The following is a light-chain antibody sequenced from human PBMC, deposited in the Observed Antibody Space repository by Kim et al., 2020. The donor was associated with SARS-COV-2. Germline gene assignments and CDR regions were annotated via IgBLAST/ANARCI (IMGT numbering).Light chain of an antibody. J-gene: IGKJ4*01. CDR3: RQRYGWPPLT. CDR2: DAS. Sequence: SPGERATLSCRASQSVITYLAWYQQKPGGAPSRLLYDASNRAAGSPARCSGSGSGTDFTLTISSLVPEDFVVYYCRQRYGWPPLTFGGGTKVDIK. CDR1: QSVITY. V-gene: IGKV3-11*01.